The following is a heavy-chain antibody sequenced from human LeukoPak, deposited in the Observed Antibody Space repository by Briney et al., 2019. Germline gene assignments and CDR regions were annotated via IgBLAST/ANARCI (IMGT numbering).Heavy chain of an antibody. D-gene: IGHD6-13*01. V-gene: IGHV3-23*01. CDR1: GFTFCSHA. J-gene: IGHJ4*02. CDR2: ISASGGST. Sequence: GGSLSLSCAASGFTFCSHAMSWVRQAPGKGLEWVSTISASGGSTYNADSVKGRFTISRDNSKNTLYLQMNSLRGEDTAIYYCAKDVRGSSWYCPDYWGQGTLVTVSS. CDR3: AKDVRGSSWYCPDY.